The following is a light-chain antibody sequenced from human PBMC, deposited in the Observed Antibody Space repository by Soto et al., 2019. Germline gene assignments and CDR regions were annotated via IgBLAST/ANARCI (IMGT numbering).Light chain of an antibody. V-gene: IGKV3-11*01. J-gene: IGKJ1*01. CDR1: QSVSSY. Sequence: EIVLTQSPATPSLSPGERATLSCRASQSVSSYLAWYQQKVGQAPRLLIYDASNRATGIPARFSGSGSGTDFTLTISNLEPEDFAVYYCQQRSNWPRTFGQGTKVEIK. CDR2: DAS. CDR3: QQRSNWPRT.